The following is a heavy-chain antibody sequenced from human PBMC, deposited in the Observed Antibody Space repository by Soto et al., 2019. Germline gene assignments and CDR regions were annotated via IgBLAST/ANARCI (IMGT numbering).Heavy chain of an antibody. D-gene: IGHD3-22*01. CDR3: SRDPLNYYDSD. Sequence: EVQLVESGGGLVQPGGSLRLSCAASGFNFGSGWMHWVRQAPGKGLVWVSRIDSDGSRPTYADSVKGRFTISRANAKNTLYLQMSSLTAEDTALYYCSRDPLNYYDSDWGQGTLVTVSS. J-gene: IGHJ4*02. CDR2: IDSDGSRP. V-gene: IGHV3-74*01. CDR1: GFNFGSGW.